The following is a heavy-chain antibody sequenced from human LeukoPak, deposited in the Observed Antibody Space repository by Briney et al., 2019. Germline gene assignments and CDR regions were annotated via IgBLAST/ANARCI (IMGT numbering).Heavy chain of an antibody. CDR1: GGSFSGYY. Sequence: SETLSLTCAVYGGSFSGYYWGWIRQPPGKGLEWIGRIYTSGSTNYNPSLKSRVTISVDTSKNQFSLKLSSVTAADTAVYYCAKRAIVGAENAFDIWGQGTMVTASS. J-gene: IGHJ3*02. D-gene: IGHD1-26*01. CDR2: IYTSGST. V-gene: IGHV4-4*08. CDR3: AKRAIVGAENAFDI.